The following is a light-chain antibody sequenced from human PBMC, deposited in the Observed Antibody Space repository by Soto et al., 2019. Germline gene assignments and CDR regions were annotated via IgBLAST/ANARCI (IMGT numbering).Light chain of an antibody. CDR2: LVS. V-gene: IGKV2-28*01. CDR3: MHALQTPYP. Sequence: DLVMTQSPLSLPVTPGEPASISCRSSQSLLNSNGYTYLDWYLQKPGQSPQLLIYLVSSRASGVPDRFSGSGSGPDFTLKISRVEAEDVGIYSGMHALQTPYPFGQGTKLEI. J-gene: IGKJ2*01. CDR1: QSLLNSNGYTY.